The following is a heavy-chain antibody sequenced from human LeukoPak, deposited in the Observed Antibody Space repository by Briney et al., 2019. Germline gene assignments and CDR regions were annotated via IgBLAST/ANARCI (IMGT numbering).Heavy chain of an antibody. D-gene: IGHD3-10*01. CDR3: ARGSRVWFGELLFDY. V-gene: IGHV3-48*02. CDR2: ISSGSSIM. J-gene: IGHJ4*02. CDR1: GFTFGSYS. Sequence: GGSLRLSCVASGFTFGSYSMNWVRQAPGKGLEWVSYISSGSSIMYYADSVKGRFSISRDNAKNSLFLRMDSLRDDDTAVYYCARGSRVWFGELLFDYWGQGTLVTVSS.